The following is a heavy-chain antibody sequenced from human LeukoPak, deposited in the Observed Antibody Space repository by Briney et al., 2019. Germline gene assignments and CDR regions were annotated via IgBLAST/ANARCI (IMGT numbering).Heavy chain of an antibody. CDR2: IWYDGSNK. CDR3: AREMGYCSSTSCPFDY. V-gene: IGHV3-33*01. Sequence: GRSLRLSCAASGFTFSSYGMHWVRQAPGKGLEWVAVIWYDGSNKYYADSVKGRFTISRDNSKNTLYLQMNSLRAEDTAVYYCAREMGYCSSTSCPFDYWGQGTLVTVSS. CDR1: GFTFSSYG. J-gene: IGHJ4*02. D-gene: IGHD2-2*01.